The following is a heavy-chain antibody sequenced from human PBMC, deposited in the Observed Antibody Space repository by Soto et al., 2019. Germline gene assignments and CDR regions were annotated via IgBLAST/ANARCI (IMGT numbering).Heavy chain of an antibody. CDR2: IYHSGST. Sequence: QVQLQESGPGLVKPSGTLSLTCAVSNGSISSSNWWSWVRQPPGKGLEWIGEIYHSGSTNYNPSLQSRVTISVDKSKNQFSLKLSSVTAADTAVYYCASAGDQNSDYFDYWGQGTLVTVSS. D-gene: IGHD3-16*01. CDR3: ASAGDQNSDYFDY. V-gene: IGHV4-4*02. J-gene: IGHJ4*02. CDR1: NGSISSSNW.